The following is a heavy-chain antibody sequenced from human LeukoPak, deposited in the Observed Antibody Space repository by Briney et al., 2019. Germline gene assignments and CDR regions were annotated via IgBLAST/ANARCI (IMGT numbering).Heavy chain of an antibody. CDR2: IRSKAFGGTT. CDR3: TRPRSASYFSYGMNV. J-gene: IGHJ6*02. Sequence: GSLRLSCTASGFTFGDYAMSWVRQAPGKGLEWVGFIRSKAFGGTTEYAASVQGRFTISREDSKSIAYLQMNSLKTEDTAIYYCTRPRSASYFSYGMNVWGQGTTVTVSS. V-gene: IGHV3-49*04. D-gene: IGHD3-10*01. CDR1: GFTFGDYA.